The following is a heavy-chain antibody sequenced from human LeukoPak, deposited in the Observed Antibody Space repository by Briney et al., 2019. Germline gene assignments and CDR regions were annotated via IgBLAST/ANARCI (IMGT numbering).Heavy chain of an antibody. V-gene: IGHV4-59*01. J-gene: IGHJ4*02. Sequence: SETLSLTCTVSGASITTYYWTWIRQPPGKGLEWIGYIYHSGSTNYNPSLKSRVTISLDTSRNQFSLRLSSVTAADTAVYFCAREYSTSSEGDYFDYWGQGSLVIVSS. CDR1: GASITTYY. CDR2: IYHSGST. D-gene: IGHD6-6*01. CDR3: AREYSTSSEGDYFDY.